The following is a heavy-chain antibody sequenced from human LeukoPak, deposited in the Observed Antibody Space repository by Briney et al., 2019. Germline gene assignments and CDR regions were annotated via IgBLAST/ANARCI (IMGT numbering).Heavy chain of an antibody. CDR1: GFTFGDYA. J-gene: IGHJ4*02. D-gene: IGHD3-9*01. V-gene: IGHV3-43*02. CDR2: ISGDGGST. Sequence: GGSLRLSCAASGFTFGDYAMHWVRQAPGKGLEWVSLISGDGGSTYYADSVKGRFTISRDNSKNSLYLQMNSLRTEDTALYYCAKDNYDILTGPFDYWGQGTLVTVSS. CDR3: AKDNYDILTGPFDY.